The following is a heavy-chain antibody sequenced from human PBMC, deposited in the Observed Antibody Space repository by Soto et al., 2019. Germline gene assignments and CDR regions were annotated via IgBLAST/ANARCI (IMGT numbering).Heavy chain of an antibody. D-gene: IGHD1-1*01. J-gene: IGHJ5*01. CDR2: IWLDGSER. CDR3: ARDASGTTSFLAS. Sequence: RRLSCEASGFMFGTSGMHWVRQAPGKGLEWVSGIWLDGSERYYSDSAKGRFTISRDNSKNTLFLQMNSLRVEDTAVYFCARDASGTTSFLASWGQGTLVTVSS. V-gene: IGHV3-33*02. CDR1: GFMFGTSG.